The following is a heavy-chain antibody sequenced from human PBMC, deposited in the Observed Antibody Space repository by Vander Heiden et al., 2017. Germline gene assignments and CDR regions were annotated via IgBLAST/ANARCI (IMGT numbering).Heavy chain of an antibody. CDR1: GFSFSSFS. J-gene: IGHJ4*02. CDR3: ARARGSHWSFDD. Sequence: EVQLVESGGGLVKPGGSLSLSCAASGFSFSSFSINWVRQAPGKGLEWVSSITSSSAFIYYADSVKGRFTISRDNAKNSLYLQMNRLRVEDTAVYYCARARGSHWSFDDWGQGTLVTVSS. D-gene: IGHD1-1*01. CDR2: ITSSSAFI. V-gene: IGHV3-21*01.